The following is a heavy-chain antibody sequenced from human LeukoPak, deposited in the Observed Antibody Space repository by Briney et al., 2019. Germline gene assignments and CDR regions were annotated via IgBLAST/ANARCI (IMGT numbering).Heavy chain of an antibody. D-gene: IGHD6-6*01. J-gene: IGHJ4*02. V-gene: IGHV3-21*01. CDR1: GFTSNSYS. CDR2: ITSGSSNV. Sequence: GGSLRLSCVASGFTSNSYSITWVRQAPRKGLEWILCITSGSSNVYYADSVKGRFTFSRDNAKNSLFLQLNSLRVEDTAVYYCARASTYTSSYPLGYWGQGTLVTVSS. CDR3: ARASTYTSSYPLGY.